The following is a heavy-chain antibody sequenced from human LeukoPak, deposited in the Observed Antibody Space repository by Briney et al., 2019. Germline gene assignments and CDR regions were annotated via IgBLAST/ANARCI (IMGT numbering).Heavy chain of an antibody. J-gene: IGHJ4*02. D-gene: IGHD5-18*01. CDR1: GFTFSDYY. Sequence: GGSLRLSCAASGFTFSDYYMSWIRQAPGKGLEWVSYISSSGSTIYYADSVKDRFTISRDNSKNTLYLQMNSLRAEDTAVYYCAKYFYEGGYSYGPFDYWGQGTLVTVSS. V-gene: IGHV3-11*01. CDR3: AKYFYEGGYSYGPFDY. CDR2: ISSSGSTI.